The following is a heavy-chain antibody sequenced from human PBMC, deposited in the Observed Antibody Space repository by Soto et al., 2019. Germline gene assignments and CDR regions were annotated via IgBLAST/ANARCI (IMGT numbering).Heavy chain of an antibody. D-gene: IGHD6-6*01. V-gene: IGHV4-34*01. CDR3: AGYMFSSSWYYYYGMDV. J-gene: IGHJ6*02. CDR1: GGSFSGYY. Sequence: SETLSLTCAVYGGSFSGYYWSWIRQPPGKGLEWIGEINHSGSTNYNPSLKSRVTISVDTSKNQFSLKLSSVTAADTAVYYCAGYMFSSSWYYYYGMDVWGQGTTVTVSS. CDR2: INHSGST.